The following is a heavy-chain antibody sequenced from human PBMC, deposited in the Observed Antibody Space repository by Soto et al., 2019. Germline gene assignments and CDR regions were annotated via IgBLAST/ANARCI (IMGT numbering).Heavy chain of an antibody. CDR2: IDPIGGNT. J-gene: IGHJ1*01. CDR1: GYTFTTYH. D-gene: IGHD2-2*01. CDR3: VRGYCTSSASCEGDFQQ. V-gene: IGHV1-46*01. Sequence: QVQLVQSGAEVKEPGASVKISCKASGYTFTTYHIHWVRQAPGQGLDWMGMIDPIGGNTGYARKFQDRVAMTRDTSTGTAYIEVNSLRLDDTAMYFCVRGYCTSSASCEGDFQQWGQGTLVTVSS.